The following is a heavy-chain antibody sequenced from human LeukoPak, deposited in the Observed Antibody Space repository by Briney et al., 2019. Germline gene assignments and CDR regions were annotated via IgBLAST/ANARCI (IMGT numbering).Heavy chain of an antibody. Sequence: SQTLSLTCTVSGGSISSGSYFWNWIRQPAGKGLEWIGRIYTSGRTDYNPSLKSRVTISLDTSKNQFSLKLSSVTAADTAVYYCARGGYYDSSGSRDAFDIWGQGTMVTVSS. CDR3: ARGGYYDSSGSRDAFDI. V-gene: IGHV4-61*02. CDR2: IYTSGRT. CDR1: GGSISSGSYF. J-gene: IGHJ3*02. D-gene: IGHD3-22*01.